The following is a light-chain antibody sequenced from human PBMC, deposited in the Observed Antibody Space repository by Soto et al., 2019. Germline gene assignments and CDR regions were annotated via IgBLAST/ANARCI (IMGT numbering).Light chain of an antibody. CDR3: SSHTISSALQV. V-gene: IGLV2-14*01. CDR1: ISDFVVYNY. CDR2: GVS. J-gene: IGLJ1*01. Sequence: QSALTQPASVSGSPGQSITISCTGTISDFVVYNYVSWYQQHHGKAPKLMIYGVSNRPSGVSNRFSGSKSGNTASLTISGLQADDEADYYCSSHTISSALQVFGTGTKLTVL.